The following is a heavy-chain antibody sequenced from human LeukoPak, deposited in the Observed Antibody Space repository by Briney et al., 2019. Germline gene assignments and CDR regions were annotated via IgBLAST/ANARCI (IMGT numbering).Heavy chain of an antibody. V-gene: IGHV5-51*01. CDR3: ARCDYYDSSAYYF. Sequence: GESLKISCKGSGYSFTNHWIGWVRQMPGKGLEWMGIIYPGDSDTRYSPSFQGQVTISADKSISTAYLQWSSPKASDTAMYYCARCDYYDSSAYYFWGQGTLVTVSS. J-gene: IGHJ4*02. D-gene: IGHD3-22*01. CDR2: IYPGDSDT. CDR1: GYSFTNHW.